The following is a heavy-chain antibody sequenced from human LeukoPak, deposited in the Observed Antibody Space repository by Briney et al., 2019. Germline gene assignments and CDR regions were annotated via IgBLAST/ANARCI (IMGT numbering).Heavy chain of an antibody. CDR1: GFTFSSYD. V-gene: IGHV3-48*03. D-gene: IGHD4-23*01. CDR2: ISSSGGST. CDR3: ARDYGGSSPFDY. Sequence: PGGSLRLSCEASGFTFSSYDMSWVRQAPGKGLEWVSTISSSGGSTYYAESVKGRFTISRDNAKNSLYLQMNSLRAEDTAVYYCARDYGGSSPFDYWGQGTLVTVSS. J-gene: IGHJ4*02.